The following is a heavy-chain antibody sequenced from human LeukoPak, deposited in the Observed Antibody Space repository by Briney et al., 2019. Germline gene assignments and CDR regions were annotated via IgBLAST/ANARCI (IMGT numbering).Heavy chain of an antibody. CDR1: GFTFSKHG. Sequence: GGSLRLSCAASGFTFSKHGMHWVRQAPGKGLEWVAFIRNNGSNSCYVDSVKGRFTISRDNSKNTVDPQMNSLRAEDRVIYYCSKDINSHCRGDCSDYWGQGTLVIVSS. D-gene: IGHD2-15*01. J-gene: IGHJ4*02. V-gene: IGHV3-30*02. CDR3: SKDINSHCRGDCSDY. CDR2: IRNNGSNS.